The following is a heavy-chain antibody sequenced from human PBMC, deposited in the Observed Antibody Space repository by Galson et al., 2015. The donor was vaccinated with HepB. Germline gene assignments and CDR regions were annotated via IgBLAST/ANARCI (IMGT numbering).Heavy chain of an antibody. CDR3: ARWPWTYCSSTSCYSYYGMDV. CDR2: INHSGST. V-gene: IGHV4-34*01. Sequence: LSLTCAVYGGSFSDYYWSWIRQPPGKGLEWIGEINHSGSTNYNPSLKSRVTISVDTSKKQFSLELSSVTAADTAVYHCARWPWTYCSSTSCYSYYGMDVWGQGTTVTVSS. D-gene: IGHD2-2*01. J-gene: IGHJ6*02. CDR1: GGSFSDYY.